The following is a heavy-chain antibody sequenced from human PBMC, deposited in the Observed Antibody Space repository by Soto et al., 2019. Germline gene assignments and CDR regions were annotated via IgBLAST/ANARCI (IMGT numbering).Heavy chain of an antibody. J-gene: IGHJ4*02. Sequence: EVQLLESGGGLVQPGGSLRLSCAASGFTFSSYAMCWGGQATGKGLEWVSAISGSGGSTYYADCVKSRFTISRDSSKNTLDLQMNSLRAEDTAVYYCAMAGCIATAGAFNYWGQGTLVTVSS. CDR2: ISGSGGST. CDR1: GFTFSSYA. CDR3: AMAGCIATAGAFNY. V-gene: IGHV3-23*01. D-gene: IGHD6-13*01.